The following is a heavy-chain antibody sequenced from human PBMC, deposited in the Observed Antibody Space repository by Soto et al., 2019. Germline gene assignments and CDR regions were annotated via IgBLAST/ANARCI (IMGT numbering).Heavy chain of an antibody. J-gene: IGHJ3*02. CDR2: IYQSGST. Sequence: SETLSLTCTVSGGSISSSDYSWSWIRQPPGKGLEWIGFIYQSGSTYYSPSLKSRLTMSLDRSKNQFSLKLSSVTAADTAVYYCAREVLYYDSSGYSWDDAFDIWGQGTLVTVTS. D-gene: IGHD3-22*01. CDR1: GGSISSSDYS. V-gene: IGHV4-30-2*01. CDR3: AREVLYYDSSGYSWDDAFDI.